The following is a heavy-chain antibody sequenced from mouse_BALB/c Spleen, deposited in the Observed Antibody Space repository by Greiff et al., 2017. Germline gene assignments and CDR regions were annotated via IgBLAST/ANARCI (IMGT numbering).Heavy chain of an antibody. D-gene: IGHD2-10*02. CDR2: ISNLAYSI. CDR3: ARGYGNYHYFDY. Sequence: EVKLVESGGGLVQPGGSRKLSCAASGFTFSDYGMAWVRQAPGKGPEWVAFISNLAYSIYYADTVTGRFTISRENAKNTLYLEMSSLRSEDTAMYYCARGYGNYHYFDYWGQGTTLTVSS. J-gene: IGHJ2*01. V-gene: IGHV5-15*02. CDR1: GFTFSDYG.